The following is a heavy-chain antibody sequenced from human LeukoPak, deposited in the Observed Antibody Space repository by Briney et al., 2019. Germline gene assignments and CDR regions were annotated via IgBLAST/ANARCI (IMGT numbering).Heavy chain of an antibody. V-gene: IGHV5-10-1*01. J-gene: IGHJ4*02. CDR3: ARLRDGSLDY. CDR2: LDPTDSYT. Sequence: GESLRISCKGSGYNFTSHWISWVRQMPGKGLEWMGRLDPTDSYTNYSPSFQGHVTISADESISTAFLQWSSLRASDTAIYYCARLRDGSLDYWGQGTLVTVSS. CDR1: GYNFTSHW.